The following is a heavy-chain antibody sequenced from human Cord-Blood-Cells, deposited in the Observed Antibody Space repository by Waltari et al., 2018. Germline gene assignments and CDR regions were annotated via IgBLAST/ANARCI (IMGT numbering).Heavy chain of an antibody. J-gene: IGHJ4*02. V-gene: IGHV3-7*01. CDR1: GSTFSSDW. CDR2: IKQDGSEK. Sequence: ELQLVVSGGGVVHPGGSLRRSLDASGSTFSSDWVTGVRQAPGKGLEWVANIKQDGSEKYYVDSVKGRFTISRDNAKNSLYLQMNSLRAEDTAVYYCARGRSSFFDYWGQGTLVTVSS. CDR3: ARGRSSFFDY. D-gene: IGHD6-6*01.